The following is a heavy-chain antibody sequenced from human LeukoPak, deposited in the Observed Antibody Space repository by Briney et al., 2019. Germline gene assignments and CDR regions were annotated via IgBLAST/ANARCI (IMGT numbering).Heavy chain of an antibody. J-gene: IGHJ4*02. CDR1: GFTFSTYW. Sequence: PGGSLRLSCAASGFTFSTYWMYWVRQAPGKGLVWVSRINTDGRNTGYADSVKGRFTISRDNAKNTLYLQMTILTAEDTAVYYCPRVGKSGSYYSFANGGQGTLVPVSS. CDR3: PRVGKSGSYYSFAN. D-gene: IGHD1-26*01. CDR2: INTDGRNT. V-gene: IGHV3-74*01.